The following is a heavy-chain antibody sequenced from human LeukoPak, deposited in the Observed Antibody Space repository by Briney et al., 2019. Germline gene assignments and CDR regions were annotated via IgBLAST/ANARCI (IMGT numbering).Heavy chain of an antibody. CDR1: GFSVSDNS. Sequence: GGSLRLSCTVSGFSVSDNSMSWVRQAPGKGLEWVSFIYSGTTHYSDSVKGRFTISRDNCNNTLYLQMNSLRAEDTAVYYCARGSGYYDSSGWGHFDYWGQGTLVAVSP. CDR3: ARGSGYYDSSGWGHFDY. D-gene: IGHD3-22*01. J-gene: IGHJ4*02. CDR2: IYSGTT. V-gene: IGHV3-53*01.